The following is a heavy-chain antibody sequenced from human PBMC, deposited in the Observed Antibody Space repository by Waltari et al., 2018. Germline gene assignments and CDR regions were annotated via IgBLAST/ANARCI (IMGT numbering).Heavy chain of an antibody. J-gene: IGHJ4*02. CDR2: FYKSGTT. Sequence: QLQLQESGPGLVKPSETLSLTCTVSRSSIRNNNYYWGWVRQPPGKGLEWIGSFYKSGTTYYNPSLKSRFTISVDTSNNQFSLKLNSVTAADTAVYYCVRGYPDIVATISDYWGQGTLVIVSS. CDR3: VRGYPDIVATISDY. CDR1: RSSIRNNNYY. D-gene: IGHD5-12*01. V-gene: IGHV4-39*07.